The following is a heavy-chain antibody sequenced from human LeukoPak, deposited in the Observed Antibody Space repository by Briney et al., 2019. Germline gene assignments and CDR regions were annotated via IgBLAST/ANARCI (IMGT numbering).Heavy chain of an antibody. Sequence: GGSLRLSCVASRFTFSNNHMNWVRQAQGKGLEWVSVIYNGDNTYYADSVQGRFTISKDNSKNTLYLQMNSLRPEDTAVYFCARASRWLAFDNWGQGTLVTVSS. CDR2: IYNGDNT. CDR1: RFTFSNNH. CDR3: ARASRWLAFDN. D-gene: IGHD6-19*01. J-gene: IGHJ4*02. V-gene: IGHV3-66*01.